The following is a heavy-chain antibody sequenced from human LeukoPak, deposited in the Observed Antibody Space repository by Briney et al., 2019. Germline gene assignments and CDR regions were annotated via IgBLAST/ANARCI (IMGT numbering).Heavy chain of an antibody. D-gene: IGHD3-22*01. Sequence: GESLKISCKGSGYSFVGYWVGWVRQMPGKGLEFMGFIYPGDSETRYSPSFQGLVTISVDKSISTAYLHWSSLKASDTAMYYCARLRDYDSTGYSIDYWGQGTLVTVSS. V-gene: IGHV5-51*01. CDR2: IYPGDSET. J-gene: IGHJ4*02. CDR1: GYSFVGYW. CDR3: ARLRDYDSTGYSIDY.